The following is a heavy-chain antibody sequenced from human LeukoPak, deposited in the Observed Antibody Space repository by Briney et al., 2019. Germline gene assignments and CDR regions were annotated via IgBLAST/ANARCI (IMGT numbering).Heavy chain of an antibody. D-gene: IGHD6-13*01. CDR2: IYYSGST. CDR1: GGSISSYY. CDR3: ARSIAGDGPTHNWFGP. J-gene: IGHJ5*02. Sequence: NPSETLSLTCTVSGGSISSYYWSWIRQPPGKGLEWIGYIYYSGSTNYNPSLKSRVTISVDTSKNQFSLKLSSVTAADMATYYCARSIAGDGPTHNWFGPWGQGALVTVSS. V-gene: IGHV4-59*08.